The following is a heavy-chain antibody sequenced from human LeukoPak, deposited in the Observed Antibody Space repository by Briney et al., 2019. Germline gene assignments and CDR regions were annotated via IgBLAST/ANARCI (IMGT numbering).Heavy chain of an antibody. CDR3: ARDRRPGGFDF. CDR2: IYYSGST. J-gene: IGHJ4*02. CDR1: GGSISSSSYY. D-gene: IGHD6-6*01. Sequence: PSETLSLTCTVSGGSISSSSYYWGWIRQPPGKGLEWIGSIYYSGSTYYNPSLKSRVTISVDTSKNQFSLKLSSVTAADTAVYYCARDRRPGGFDFWGQGTLVTVSS. V-gene: IGHV4-39*02.